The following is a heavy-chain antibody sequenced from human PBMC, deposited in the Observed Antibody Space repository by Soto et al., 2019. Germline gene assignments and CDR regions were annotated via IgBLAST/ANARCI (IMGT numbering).Heavy chain of an antibody. CDR3: ARDRDTVPAGYFDY. J-gene: IGHJ4*02. CDR2: ISSSSSYI. CDR1: GFTFSSYS. Sequence: EVQLVESGGGLVKPGGSLRLSCAASGFTFSSYSMNWVRQAPGKGLEWVSSISSSSSYIYYADSVKGRFTISRDNAKNSLYLQMNSLRAEDTAVYYCARDRDTVPAGYFDYWGQGTLVTVSS. D-gene: IGHD2-2*01. V-gene: IGHV3-21*01.